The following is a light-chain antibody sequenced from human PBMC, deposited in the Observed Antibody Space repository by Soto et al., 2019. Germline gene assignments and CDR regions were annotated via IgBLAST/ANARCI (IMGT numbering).Light chain of an antibody. V-gene: IGLV1-40*01. J-gene: IGLJ1*01. CDR1: SSNIGAGYE. Sequence: QAVVTQPPSVSEAPGQRVTISCTGSSSNIGAGYEAHWYQQVPGTAPKLLIYENNNRPSGVPDRFSGSKSGTSASLAITGLQAEDEAEYYCQSYDCSLSGYVFGTGTKLTVL. CDR3: QSYDCSLSGYV. CDR2: ENN.